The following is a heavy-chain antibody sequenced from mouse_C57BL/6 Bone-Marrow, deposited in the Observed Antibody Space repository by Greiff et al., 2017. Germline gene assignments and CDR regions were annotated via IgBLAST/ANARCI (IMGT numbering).Heavy chain of an antibody. CDR2: TSDGGSYT. Sequence: EVQLVESGGGLVKPGGSLKLSCAASGFTFSSYAMSWVRQTPEKRLEWVATTSDGGSYTYYPDNVKGRFTISRDNAKNNLYLQMSHLKSEDTAMYYCARVYSNFHYYAMDYWGQGTSVTVAS. J-gene: IGHJ4*01. V-gene: IGHV5-4*01. CDR3: ARVYSNFHYYAMDY. CDR1: GFTFSSYA. D-gene: IGHD2-5*01.